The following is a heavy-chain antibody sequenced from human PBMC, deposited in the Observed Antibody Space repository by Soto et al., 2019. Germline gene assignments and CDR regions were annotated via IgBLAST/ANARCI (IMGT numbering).Heavy chain of an antibody. CDR3: ARDSGAKLSNS. Sequence: QVQLVQSGAEVKKPGSSVKVSCKASGGTFSSYRINWVRQAPGQGLEWVEGIVPIYRTADYAQKFQGRITITADESARTAYMELRSVKSQDTAVYYCARDSGAKLSNSWGQGTLVTVSS. CDR2: IVPIYRTA. J-gene: IGHJ4*02. V-gene: IGHV1-69*01. CDR1: GGTFSSYR. D-gene: IGHD3-10*01.